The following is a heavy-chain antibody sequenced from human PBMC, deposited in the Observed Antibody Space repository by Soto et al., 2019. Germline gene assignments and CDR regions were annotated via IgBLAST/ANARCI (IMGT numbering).Heavy chain of an antibody. Sequence: SQTLSRTCAISGDSVSSNSAAWNWIRQSPSRGLEWLGRTFYRSKWYNDYAESVKSRITINPDTSKNQFSLQLSSVTPEDTAVYYCARESTMVRGVINPLDYWGQGTLVTVSS. V-gene: IGHV6-1*01. CDR1: GDSVSSNSAA. J-gene: IGHJ4*02. CDR3: ARESTMVRGVINPLDY. CDR2: TFYRSKWYN. D-gene: IGHD3-10*01.